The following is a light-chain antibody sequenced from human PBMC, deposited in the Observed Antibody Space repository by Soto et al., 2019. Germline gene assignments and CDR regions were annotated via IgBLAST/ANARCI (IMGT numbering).Light chain of an antibody. CDR2: AAS. CDR1: QGISSY. J-gene: IGKJ1*01. V-gene: IGKV1-9*01. CDR3: QKLNSYPPRT. Sequence: DIQLTQSPSFLSASVGDRVTITCRASQGISSYLAWYQQKPGKAPKLLIYAASTLQSGVPSRFSGSGSGTEFPLTISSLQPEDFATYYCQKLNSYPPRTFGQGTKVEIK.